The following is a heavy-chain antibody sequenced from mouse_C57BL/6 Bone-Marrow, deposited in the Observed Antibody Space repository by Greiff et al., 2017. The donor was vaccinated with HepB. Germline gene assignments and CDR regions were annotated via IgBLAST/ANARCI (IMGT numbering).Heavy chain of an antibody. D-gene: IGHD2-2*01. Sequence: DVKLVESGGGLVKPGGSLKLSCAASGFTFSSYAMSWVRQTPEKRLEWVATISDGGSYTYYPDNVKGRFTISRDNAKNNLYLQMSHLKSEDTAIYYCGRDYGYDGEDYFDYWGQGTTLTVSS. CDR3: GRDYGYDGEDYFDY. CDR1: GFTFSSYA. CDR2: ISDGGSYT. V-gene: IGHV5-4*03. J-gene: IGHJ2*01.